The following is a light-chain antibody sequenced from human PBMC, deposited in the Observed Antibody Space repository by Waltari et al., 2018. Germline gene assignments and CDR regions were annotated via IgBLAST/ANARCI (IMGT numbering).Light chain of an antibody. CDR3: QTGGHGTWV. CDR2: VDSDGSH. V-gene: IGLV4-69*01. Sequence: LVLTQSPSASASLGASVKLTCTLSSGHSSDVITWHQQQPGKGPRFLMKVDSDGSHRRGDDIPDRFSASSSGAEHYLTISSLQSEDEADYYCQTGGHGTWVFGGGTKLTVL. CDR1: SGHSSDV. J-gene: IGLJ3*02.